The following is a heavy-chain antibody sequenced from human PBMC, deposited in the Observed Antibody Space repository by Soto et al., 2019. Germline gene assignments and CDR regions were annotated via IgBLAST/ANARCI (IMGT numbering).Heavy chain of an antibody. CDR2: ITYDGSNK. CDR1: GFSFSDDA. D-gene: IGHD3-3*01. J-gene: IGHJ6*02. V-gene: IGHV3-30-3*01. CDR3: ARDVGTQLDFRSTSGMDV. Sequence: GGSLRLSCAASGFSFSDDAMHWFRQAPGQGLEWVAVITYDGSNKYYADSVRGRFTISRDNSKSTLYLQMDNLIIDDTAVYYCARDVGTQLDFRSTSGMDVWGQGTTVTVSS.